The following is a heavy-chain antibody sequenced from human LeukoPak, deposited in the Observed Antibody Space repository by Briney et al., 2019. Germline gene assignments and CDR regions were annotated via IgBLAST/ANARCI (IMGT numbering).Heavy chain of an antibody. J-gene: IGHJ4*02. CDR2: IHTSGNT. CDR1: GAAISSYY. CDR3: ARGHFDSSGCSNPIDS. Sequence: SETLSLTCTVSGAAISSYYWSWIRQPPGKGLEWIGDIHTSGNTKSNPSPKSRVTMSVDTSKNELSLNLRSVTAADTALYYCARGHFDSSGCSNPIDSWGQGILVTVSS. V-gene: IGHV4-4*09. D-gene: IGHD3-22*01.